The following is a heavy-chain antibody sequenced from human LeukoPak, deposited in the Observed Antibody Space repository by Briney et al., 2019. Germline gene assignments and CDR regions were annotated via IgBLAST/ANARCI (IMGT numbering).Heavy chain of an antibody. CDR1: GFTFSNYA. CDR2: ISWSSLTT. V-gene: IGHV3-23*01. CDR3: AKHVRTSVWFFDS. Sequence: GGSLRLSCAASGFTFSNYALSWVRQAPGRGLEWVSLISWSSLTTEYADSVKGRFTVSRDNSKNTLSLQMNSLNANDTAVHYCAKHVRTSVWFFDSWGQGTLVTVSS. J-gene: IGHJ4*02. D-gene: IGHD6-19*01.